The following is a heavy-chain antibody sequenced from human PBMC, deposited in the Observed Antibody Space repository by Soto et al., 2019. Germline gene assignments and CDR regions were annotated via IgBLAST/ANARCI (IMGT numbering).Heavy chain of an antibody. V-gene: IGHV4-39*01. CDR2: IYYSGST. CDR1: GGSISSSSYY. CDR3: ARHHQSSGSYGHKISEFDY. D-gene: IGHD2-15*01. J-gene: IGHJ4*02. Sequence: PSETLSLTCTVSGGSISSSSYYWGWIRQPPGKGLEWIGSIYYSGSTYYNPSLKSRVTISVDTSKNQFSLKLSSVTAADTAVYYCARHHQSSGSYGHKISEFDYWGQGTMVTVSS.